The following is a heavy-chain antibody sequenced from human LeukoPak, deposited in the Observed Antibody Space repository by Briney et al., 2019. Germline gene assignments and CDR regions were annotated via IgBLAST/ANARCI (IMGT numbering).Heavy chain of an antibody. CDR2: IWYDGSNK. V-gene: IGHV3-33*01. CDR3: ARDPSGSYYTYYYYYGMDV. CDR1: GFTFSSYG. D-gene: IGHD1-26*01. J-gene: IGHJ6*02. Sequence: PGGSLRLSCAASGFTFSSYGMHWVRQAPGKGLEWVAVIWYDGSNKYYADSVKGRFTISRDNSKNTPYLQMNSLRAEDTAVYYCARDPSGSYYTYYYYYGMDVWGQGTTVTVSS.